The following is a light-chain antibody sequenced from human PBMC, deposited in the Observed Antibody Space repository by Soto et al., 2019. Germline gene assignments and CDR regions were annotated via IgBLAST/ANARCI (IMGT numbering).Light chain of an antibody. J-gene: IGKJ2*01. Sequence: DIQMTQSPSSLSASVGDTVTITCRASENISRYLNWYQQKVGKAPKLLIYAASSLQSAVPSRFSGSGSGTDFTLTISSLLPEDFATYYCQQSYKTPHTFGQGTKLETK. CDR1: ENISRY. CDR3: QQSYKTPHT. V-gene: IGKV1-39*01. CDR2: AAS.